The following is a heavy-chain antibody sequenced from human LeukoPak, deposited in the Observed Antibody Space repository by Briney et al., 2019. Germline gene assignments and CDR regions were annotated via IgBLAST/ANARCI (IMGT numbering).Heavy chain of an antibody. CDR2: IKSISDGGTT. J-gene: IGHJ4*02. Sequence: GGSLRLSCVAPGFSFNKAWMSWVRQAPGKGLEWVARIKSISDGGTTDYAAPVKGRFSISRDDSRNMLYLQMNSLKTEDTAVYYCPTDGDGSGWRYWGQGALVTVSS. D-gene: IGHD6-19*01. V-gene: IGHV3-15*01. CDR3: PTDGDGSGWRY. CDR1: GFSFNKAW.